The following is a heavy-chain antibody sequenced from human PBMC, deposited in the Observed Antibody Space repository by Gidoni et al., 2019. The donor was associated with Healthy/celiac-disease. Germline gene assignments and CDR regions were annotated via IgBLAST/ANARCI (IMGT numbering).Heavy chain of an antibody. CDR3: AKDTGDFDY. V-gene: IGHV3-23*01. D-gene: IGHD7-27*01. CDR1: GFTFSIYA. CDR2: ISGSGGST. J-gene: IGHJ4*02. Sequence: EVQLLESGGGLVQPGGSLRLSCAAAGFTFSIYAMSWVRQAPGTGLEGVSAISGSGGSTYYADSVKGRFTISRDNSKNTLYLQMNSLRAEDTAVYYCAKDTGDFDYWGQGTLVTVSS.